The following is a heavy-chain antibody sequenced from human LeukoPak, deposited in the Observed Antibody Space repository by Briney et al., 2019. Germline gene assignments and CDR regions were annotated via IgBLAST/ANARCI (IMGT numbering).Heavy chain of an antibody. CDR2: IIPIFGTA. D-gene: IGHD3-10*01. J-gene: IGHJ5*02. V-gene: IGHV1-69*01. CDR3: AREHYYGSGSNNWFDP. Sequence: GASVKVSCKASGGTFSSYAISWVRQAPGQGLEWMGGIIPIFGTANYAQKFQGRVTITADESTSTAYMELSSLRSEDTAVYYCAREHYYGSGSNNWFDPWGQGTLVTVSS. CDR1: GGTFSSYA.